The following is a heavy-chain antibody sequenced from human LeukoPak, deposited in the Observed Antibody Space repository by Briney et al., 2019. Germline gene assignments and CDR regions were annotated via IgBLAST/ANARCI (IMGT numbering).Heavy chain of an antibody. Sequence: PGGSLRLSCEASGFTFKAYWMSWVRQAPGTGLEWVANIQQDGSEKNYADSVKGRFTISRDNARNSLYLEMNSLRAEDTAVYYCARLRYTYGKNFDYWGQGTLVTVSS. CDR3: ARLRYTYGKNFDY. CDR1: GFTFKAYW. J-gene: IGHJ4*02. V-gene: IGHV3-7*01. CDR2: IQQDGSEK. D-gene: IGHD5-18*01.